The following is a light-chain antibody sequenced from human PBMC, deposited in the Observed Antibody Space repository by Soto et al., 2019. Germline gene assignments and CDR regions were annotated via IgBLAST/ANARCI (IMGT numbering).Light chain of an antibody. CDR2: QVS. V-gene: IGLV2-14*01. CDR3: CSSAGSTYV. CDR1: SSDIGGFYY. Sequence: QSVLTQPASVSGSPERSITISCTGTSSDIGGFYYVSWYQHHPGKDPKLMIYQVSNRPSGVSNRFSGSKSGNTASLTISGLQAEDEADYYCCSSAGSTYVFGTGTKVTVL. J-gene: IGLJ1*01.